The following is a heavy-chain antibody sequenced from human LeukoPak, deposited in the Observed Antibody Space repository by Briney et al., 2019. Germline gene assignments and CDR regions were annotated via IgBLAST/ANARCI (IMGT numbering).Heavy chain of an antibody. CDR3: ARGRQQLLT. CDR2: INHSGST. J-gene: IGHJ5*02. Sequence: SETLSLTCAVYGGSLSGYYWSWIRQPPGKGLEWIGEINHSGSTNYNPSLKSRVTISVDTSKNQFSLKLGSVTAADTAVYYCARGRQQLLTWGQGTLVTVSS. CDR1: GGSLSGYY. D-gene: IGHD6-13*01. V-gene: IGHV4-34*01.